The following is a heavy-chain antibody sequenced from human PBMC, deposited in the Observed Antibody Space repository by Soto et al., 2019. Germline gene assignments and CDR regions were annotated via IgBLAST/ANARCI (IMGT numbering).Heavy chain of an antibody. CDR3: VRDHSGLKDFDY. V-gene: IGHV3-48*01. D-gene: IGHD1-1*01. J-gene: IGHJ4*02. CDR1: GFTVSSNY. Sequence: GGSLRLSCAASGFTVSSNYMDWVRQAPGKGLEWVSYINMDGGSTHYAESVKGRFTISRDNGRNSLSLQMDSLRVEDTAVYYCVRDHSGLKDFDYWGQGTLVTVSS. CDR2: INMDGGST.